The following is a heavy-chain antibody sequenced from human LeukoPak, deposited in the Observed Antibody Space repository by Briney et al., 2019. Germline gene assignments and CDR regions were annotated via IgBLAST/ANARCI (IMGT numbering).Heavy chain of an antibody. V-gene: IGHV3-21*01. CDR2: ISSRRSYI. CDR1: GFTVSSNH. D-gene: IGHD4-23*01. CDR3: ERDSVDYSYGMDV. J-gene: IGHJ6*02. Sequence: GGSLRLSCAASGFTVSSNHMTWARQAPGKGREGGASISSRRSYIYYADSVKGRFTISRDNAKNSLYLQMNRLRDEDTAVYYCERDSVDYSYGMDVWGQGTTVPVSS.